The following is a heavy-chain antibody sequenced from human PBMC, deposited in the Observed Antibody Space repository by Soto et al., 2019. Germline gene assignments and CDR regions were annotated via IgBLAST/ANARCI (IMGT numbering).Heavy chain of an antibody. Sequence: SETLSLTCTVSGGAISSYYWSWFRRPPGKGLEWIGYIYYSGSTNYNPALKSRVTISVDTSKNQFSLKLSSVTAADTAVYYCARDRGGYYDRYGMDVWGQGTTVTVS. CDR2: IYYSGST. J-gene: IGHJ6*02. D-gene: IGHD3-22*01. V-gene: IGHV4-59*01. CDR1: GGAISSYY. CDR3: ARDRGGYYDRYGMDV.